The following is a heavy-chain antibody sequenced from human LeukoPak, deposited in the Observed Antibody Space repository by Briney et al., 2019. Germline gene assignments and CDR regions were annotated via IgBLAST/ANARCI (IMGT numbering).Heavy chain of an antibody. CDR3: ARDWSGYYSDYYYYMDV. J-gene: IGHJ6*03. Sequence: SEALSLTCTVSGGSISGYYWNWVRQPPGKGLEWIGYIYYSGNTNYNPSLKSRVTISVDTSKNQFSLKLSSVTAADTAVYYCARDWSGYYSDYYYYMDVWGKGTTVTVSS. CDR2: IYYSGNT. V-gene: IGHV4-59*12. D-gene: IGHD3-3*01. CDR1: GGSISGYY.